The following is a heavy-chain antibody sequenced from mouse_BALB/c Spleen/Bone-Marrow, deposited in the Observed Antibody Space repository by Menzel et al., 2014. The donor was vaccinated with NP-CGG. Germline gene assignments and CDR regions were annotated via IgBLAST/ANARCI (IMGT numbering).Heavy chain of an antibody. CDR1: GYTFTSYW. J-gene: IGHJ4*01. V-gene: IGHV1-69*02. Sequence: QVQLQQSGAELVKPGASVKLSCKASGYTFTSYWMHWVKQRPGQGLEWIGEIDPSDSYTNYNQKFKGKATLTVDKSSSTAYMQLSSLTSEDSAVYYCASRVLYAMDYWGQGTSVTASS. CDR3: ASRVLYAMDY. CDR2: IDPSDSYT.